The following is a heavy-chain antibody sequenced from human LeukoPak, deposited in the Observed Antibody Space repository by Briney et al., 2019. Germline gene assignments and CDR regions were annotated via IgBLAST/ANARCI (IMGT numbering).Heavy chain of an antibody. CDR2: IYYSGST. CDR3: ARMGDCSSTSCTPRYYYYGMDV. V-gene: IGHV4-59*01. Sequence: PSETLSLTCTVSVGSISSYYWSWIRQPPGKGLEWIGYIYYSGSTNYNPSLKSRVTISVDTSKNQFSLKLSSVTAADTAVYYCARMGDCSSTSCTPRYYYYGMDVWGKGTTVTVSS. CDR1: VGSISSYY. J-gene: IGHJ6*04. D-gene: IGHD2-2*01.